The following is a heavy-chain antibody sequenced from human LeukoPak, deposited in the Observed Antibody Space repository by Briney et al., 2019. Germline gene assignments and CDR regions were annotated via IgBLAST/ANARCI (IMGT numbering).Heavy chain of an antibody. CDR2: IKQDGSEK. CDR1: GFTFSSYS. D-gene: IGHD1-14*01. J-gene: IGHJ5*02. Sequence: GGSLRLSCAASGFTFSSYSMNWVRQAPGKGLEWVANIKQDGSEKYYVDSAKGRFTISRDNAKNSLYLQMNSLRAEDTAVYYCARDDGILRFDPWGQGTLVTVSS. V-gene: IGHV3-7*01. CDR3: ARDDGILRFDP.